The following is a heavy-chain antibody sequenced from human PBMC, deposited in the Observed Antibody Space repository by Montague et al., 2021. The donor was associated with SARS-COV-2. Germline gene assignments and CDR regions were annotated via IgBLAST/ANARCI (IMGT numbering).Heavy chain of an antibody. Sequence: SETLSLTCTVSGVSIGNSGYYWGWIRQPPGKGLEWIGIMYYSGNTYYNPSLKSRATISVDSSKNQFFLNLSFVTAADTAVYYCVTVWGYYGSGSYSTNWFDPWGQGTLVTVSS. D-gene: IGHD3-10*01. CDR3: VTVWGYYGSGSYSTNWFDP. V-gene: IGHV4-39*01. CDR1: GVSIGNSGYY. J-gene: IGHJ5*02. CDR2: MYYSGNT.